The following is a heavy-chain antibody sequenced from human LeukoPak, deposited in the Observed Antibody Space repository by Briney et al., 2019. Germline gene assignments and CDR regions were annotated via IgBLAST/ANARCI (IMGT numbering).Heavy chain of an antibody. Sequence: SETLSLTCIVSGGSISSYYWSWIRQPAGKGLEWIGRIYTSGSTNYNPSLKSRVTMSVDTSKNQFSLKLSSVTAADTAVYYCARGPPRDYYGSGSYWFDPWGQGTLVTVSS. D-gene: IGHD3-10*01. CDR1: GGSISSYY. CDR2: IYTSGST. CDR3: ARGPPRDYYGSGSYWFDP. V-gene: IGHV4-4*07. J-gene: IGHJ5*02.